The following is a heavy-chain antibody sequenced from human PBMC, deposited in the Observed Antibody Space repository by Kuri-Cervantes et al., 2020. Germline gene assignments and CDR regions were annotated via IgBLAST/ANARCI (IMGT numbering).Heavy chain of an antibody. D-gene: IGHD1-1*01. J-gene: IGHJ3*01. CDR1: GGSFSDYY. Sequence: SETLSLTCAVYGGSFSDYYWIWIRQSPGKGLGWIGEINHSGSTNYKLSLESRVTMSTDTSRNQFSLKLRSVTAADTALYYCARGRYNDYWRAFDFWGQGTMVTVSS. CDR3: ARGRYNDYWRAFDF. V-gene: IGHV4-34*01. CDR2: INHSGST.